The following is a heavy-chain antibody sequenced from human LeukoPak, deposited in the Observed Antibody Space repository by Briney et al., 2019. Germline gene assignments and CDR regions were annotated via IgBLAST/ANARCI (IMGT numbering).Heavy chain of an antibody. J-gene: IGHJ4*02. CDR3: ARARYDILTGPTDFDY. V-gene: IGHV4-31*03. CDR1: GGSISSGGYY. CDR2: IYYSGST. Sequence: SQTLSLTCTVSGGSISSGGYYWSWIRQHPGKGLEWIGYIYYSGSTYYNPSLKSRVPISVDTSKNQFSLKLSSVTAADTAVYYCARARYDILTGPTDFDYWGQGTLVTVSS. D-gene: IGHD3-9*01.